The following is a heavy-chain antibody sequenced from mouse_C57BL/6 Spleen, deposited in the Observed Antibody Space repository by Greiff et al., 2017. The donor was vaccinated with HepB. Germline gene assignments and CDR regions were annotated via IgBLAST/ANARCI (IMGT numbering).Heavy chain of an antibody. CDR1: GYTFTDYY. V-gene: IGHV1-76*01. D-gene: IGHD2-13*01. J-gene: IGHJ3*01. CDR2: IYPGSGNT. Sequence: VQLQQSGAELVRPGASVKLSCKASGYTFTDYYINWVKQRPGQGLEWIARIYPGSGNTYYNEKFKGKATLTAENSSSTAYMQLSSLTSEDSAVYFCARKGGDLAWFAYWGQGTLVTVSA. CDR3: ARKGGDLAWFAY.